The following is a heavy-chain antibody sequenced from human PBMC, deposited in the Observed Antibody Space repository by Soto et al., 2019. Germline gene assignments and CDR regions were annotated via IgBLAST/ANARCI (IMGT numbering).Heavy chain of an antibody. CDR3: ARVIYGDYHYFDY. D-gene: IGHD4-17*01. J-gene: IGHJ4*02. V-gene: IGHV1-69*13. CDR2: IIPIFGTA. Sequence: SVKVSCKASGGTFSSYAISWVRQAPGQVLEWMGGIIPIFGTANYAQKFQGRVTITADESTSTAYMELSSLRSEDTAVYYCARVIYGDYHYFDYWGQGTLVTVSS. CDR1: GGTFSSYA.